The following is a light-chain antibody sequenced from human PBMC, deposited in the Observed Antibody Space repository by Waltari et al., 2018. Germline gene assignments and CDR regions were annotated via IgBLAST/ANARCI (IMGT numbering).Light chain of an antibody. J-gene: IGLJ3*02. V-gene: IGLV4-69*01. Sequence: QQPETGPRYLVKVNCDGSHTKGDDISDRLSGSSSGAGRHVTISSLQSEDEAYYYCQTGGHGTWVFGGGTKLTVL. CDR2: VNCDGSH. CDR3: QTGGHGTWV.